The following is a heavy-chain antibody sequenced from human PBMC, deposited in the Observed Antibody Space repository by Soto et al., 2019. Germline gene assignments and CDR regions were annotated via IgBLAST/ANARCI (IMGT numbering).Heavy chain of an antibody. V-gene: IGHV4-34*01. CDR2: INHSGST. CDR1: GGSFSDYY. J-gene: IGHJ5*02. CDR3: ARESYSRGPSWFDP. Sequence: QVQLQQWGAGLLKPSETLSLTCAVYGGSFSDYYWSWIRQPPGKGLEWIGEINHSGSTNYNPSLKSRVTISVDTSKNQFPLKLSSVTAADTAVYYCARESYSRGPSWFDPWGQGNLVTVSS. D-gene: IGHD6-19*01.